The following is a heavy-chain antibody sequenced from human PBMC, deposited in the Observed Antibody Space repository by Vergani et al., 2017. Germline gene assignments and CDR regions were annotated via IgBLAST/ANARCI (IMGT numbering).Heavy chain of an antibody. D-gene: IGHD2-21*02. CDR1: GFTFSSYA. V-gene: IGHV3-30-3*01. CDR2: ISYDGSNK. J-gene: IGHJ1*01. Sequence: VQLLESGGGLVQPGGSLRLSCAASGFTFSSYAMHWVRQAPGKGLEWVAVISYDGSNKYYADSVKGRFTISRDNAKNSLYLQMNSLRAEDTALYYCAKDRGLLAEYFQHWGQGTLVTVSS. CDR3: AKDRGLLAEYFQH.